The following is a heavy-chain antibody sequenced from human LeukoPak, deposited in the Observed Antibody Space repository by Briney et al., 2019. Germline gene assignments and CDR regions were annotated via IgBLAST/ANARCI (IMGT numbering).Heavy chain of an antibody. Sequence: ASVKVSCKASGYPFSSYGMNWVRQAPGQGLEWMGWINTNTGNPTYAQGFTGRFVFSLDTSVSTAYLQISSLKAEDTAVYYCVRDSPFGDYDFPMDVWGKGTTVTVSS. CDR1: GYPFSSYG. CDR3: VRDSPFGDYDFPMDV. CDR2: INTNTGNP. J-gene: IGHJ6*03. D-gene: IGHD3-10*01. V-gene: IGHV7-4-1*02.